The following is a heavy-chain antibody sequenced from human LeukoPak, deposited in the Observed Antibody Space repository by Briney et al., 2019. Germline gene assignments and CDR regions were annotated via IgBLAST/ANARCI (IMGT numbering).Heavy chain of an antibody. J-gene: IGHJ4*02. CDR3: ATETIGRHYDY. Sequence: PGGSLRLYCAASGFTFSSCGFNWVRQAPGRGLEWVASSGPTGTDTYYADSVRGRFTISRDNAKNSMYLQMDSLRDEDTAVYYCATETIGRHYDYWGQGTLLTVSS. CDR2: SGPTGTDT. CDR1: GFTFSSCG. V-gene: IGHV3-21*01. D-gene: IGHD1-14*01.